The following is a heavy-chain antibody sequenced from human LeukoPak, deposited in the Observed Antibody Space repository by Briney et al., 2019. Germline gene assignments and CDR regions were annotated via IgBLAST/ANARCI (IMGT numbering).Heavy chain of an antibody. CDR2: IYHSGST. CDR3: ARGSSELGRPYDFWSGYYNPYYYYYMDV. CDR1: GYSISSGYY. V-gene: IGHV4-38-2*01. J-gene: IGHJ6*03. Sequence: SETLSLTCAVSGYSISSGYYWGWIRQPPGKGLEWIGSIYHSGSTYYNPSLKSRVTISVDTSKNQFSLKLSSVTAADTAVYYCARGSSELGRPYDFWSGYYNPYYYYYMDVWGKGTTVTVSS. D-gene: IGHD3-3*01.